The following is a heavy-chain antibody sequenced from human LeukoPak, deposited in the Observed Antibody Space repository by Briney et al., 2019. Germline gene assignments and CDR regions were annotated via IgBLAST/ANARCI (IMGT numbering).Heavy chain of an antibody. Sequence: SETLSLTCTVSGGSITSYYWSWIRQPPGKGLEWIGYVHYSGATNYNSTLKGRVAITVDTSKNQVYLNLRSVTSADTAMYYCARYDVWGTYRAFDYWGQGTLVTVSS. CDR3: ARYDVWGTYRAFDY. CDR2: VHYSGAT. V-gene: IGHV4-59*08. J-gene: IGHJ4*02. CDR1: GGSITSYY. D-gene: IGHD3-16*02.